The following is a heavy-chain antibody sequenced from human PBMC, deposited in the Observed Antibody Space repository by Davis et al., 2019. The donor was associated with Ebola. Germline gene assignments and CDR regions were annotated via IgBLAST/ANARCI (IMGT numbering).Heavy chain of an antibody. J-gene: IGHJ6*04. CDR2: ISGSGGST. V-gene: IGHV3-23*01. D-gene: IGHD3-3*01. Sequence: GGSLRLSCAASGFTFDNHAMTWVRQAPGKGLEWVSAISGSGGSTYYADSVKGRFTISRDNSKKTLYLQMNSLRAEDTAVYYCAKSGLSFGVVKYHYGMDVWGKGTTVTVSS. CDR3: AKSGLSFGVVKYHYGMDV. CDR1: GFTFDNHA.